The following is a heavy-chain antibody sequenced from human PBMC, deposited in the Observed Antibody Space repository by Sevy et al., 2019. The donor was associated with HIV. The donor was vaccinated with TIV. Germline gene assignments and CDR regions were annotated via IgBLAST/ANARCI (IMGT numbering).Heavy chain of an antibody. CDR1: GYTFTSYY. CDR2: INPSGGST. CDR3: ARIGYCGSTSCYRGAFDI. D-gene: IGHD2-2*02. Sequence: ASVKVSCKASGYTFTSYYMHWVRQAPGQGLEWMGIINPSGGSTSYAQKFQGRVTMTRDTSTSTVYMELSSLRSEDTAVYYCARIGYCGSTSCYRGAFDIWGQGTMVTVSS. V-gene: IGHV1-46*03. J-gene: IGHJ3*02.